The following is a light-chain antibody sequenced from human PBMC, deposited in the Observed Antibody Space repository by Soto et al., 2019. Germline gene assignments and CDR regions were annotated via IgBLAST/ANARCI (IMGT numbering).Light chain of an antibody. J-gene: IGKJ2*01. V-gene: IGKV1-5*03. CDR1: QSISSW. CDR3: QQYNSYPFT. Sequence: DIQMTQSPSTLSTSVGDRVTITCRASQSISSWLAWFQQKPGKAPKLLIYKASSLESGVPSRFSGSGSGTEFTLTISSLQPDDFATYYCQQYNSYPFTFGQGTKLEIK. CDR2: KAS.